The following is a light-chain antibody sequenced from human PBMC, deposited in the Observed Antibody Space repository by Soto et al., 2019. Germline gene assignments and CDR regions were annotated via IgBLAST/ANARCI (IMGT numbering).Light chain of an antibody. CDR2: VNSDGSH. CDR3: QTWGAGMV. J-gene: IGLJ3*02. V-gene: IGLV4-69*01. Sequence: QPVLTQSPSASASLGASVKLTCTLSSGHSDYAIAWHQQQPEKGPRYLMKVNSDGSHSKGDGIPDRFSGSSSGAERYLTISGIQSEDEADYHCQTWGAGMVFGGGTKLTVL. CDR1: SGHSDYA.